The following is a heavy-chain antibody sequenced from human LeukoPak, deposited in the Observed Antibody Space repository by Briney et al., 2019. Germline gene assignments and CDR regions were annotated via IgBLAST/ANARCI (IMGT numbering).Heavy chain of an antibody. J-gene: IGHJ3*02. CDR1: GGSISSDY. CDR3: ARDRKWSYDAFDI. Sequence: SETLSLTCTVSGGSISSDYWSWVRQPPGKGLEGRGDIYYSGSTNYNPSLKSRVTISVDTSKNQFSLKLSSVTAADTAVYYCARDRKWSYDAFDIWGQGTMVTVSS. CDR2: IYYSGST. V-gene: IGHV4-59*01. D-gene: IGHD1-26*01.